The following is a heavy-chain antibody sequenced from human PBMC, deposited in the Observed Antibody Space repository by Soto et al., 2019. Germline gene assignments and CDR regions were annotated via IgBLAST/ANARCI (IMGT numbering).Heavy chain of an antibody. CDR1: GFTFSSYA. Sequence: GGSLRLSSAASGFTFSSYAMHWVRQAPGKGLEWVAVISYDGSNKYYADSVKGRFTISRDNSKNTLYLQMNSLRAEDTAVYYCARGGYYDSSGYLVYWGQGTLVTVSS. CDR2: ISYDGSNK. D-gene: IGHD3-22*01. CDR3: ARGGYYDSSGYLVY. V-gene: IGHV3-30-3*01. J-gene: IGHJ4*02.